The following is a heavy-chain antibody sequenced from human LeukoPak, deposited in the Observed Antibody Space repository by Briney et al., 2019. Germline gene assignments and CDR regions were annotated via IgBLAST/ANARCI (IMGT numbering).Heavy chain of an antibody. CDR3: GRDFRDSLDY. J-gene: IGHJ4*02. Sequence: ASVNVSCKASVYTFTGYYMHWVRQAPGQGLEWMGWINPDSGGTNFAQKFQGRVTMTRDTSISTAYMELSRLRSDDTAVYYCGRDFRDSLDYWGQGTLVTVSS. V-gene: IGHV1-2*02. CDR1: VYTFTGYY. CDR2: INPDSGGT.